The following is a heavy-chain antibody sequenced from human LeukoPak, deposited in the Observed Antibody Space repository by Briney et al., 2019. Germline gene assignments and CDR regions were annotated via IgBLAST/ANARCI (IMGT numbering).Heavy chain of an antibody. CDR3: ARRMTGTTRAFDY. V-gene: IGHV5-51*01. J-gene: IGHJ4*02. CDR1: GNSFTTYW. Sequence: GESLKISCKGSGNSFTTYWIGWVRQMPGKGLEWMGIIYPDDSDTRYSPFFQGQVTISADKSISTAYLQWSSLKTSDTAMYYCARRMTGTTRAFDYWGQGTLVTVSS. CDR2: IYPDDSDT. D-gene: IGHD1-1*01.